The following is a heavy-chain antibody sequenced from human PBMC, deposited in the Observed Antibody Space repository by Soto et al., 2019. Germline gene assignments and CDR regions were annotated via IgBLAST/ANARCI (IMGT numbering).Heavy chain of an antibody. CDR1: GGSISSGGYS. D-gene: IGHD2-2*02. J-gene: IGHJ5*02. CDR2: IYHSGST. Sequence: SETLSLTCAVSGGSISSGGYSWSWIRQPPGKGLEWIGYIYHSGSTYYNPSLKSRVTISVDRSKNQFSLKLSSVTAADTAVYYCARNEYQLLYLDPWGQGTLVTVSS. V-gene: IGHV4-30-2*01. CDR3: ARNEYQLLYLDP.